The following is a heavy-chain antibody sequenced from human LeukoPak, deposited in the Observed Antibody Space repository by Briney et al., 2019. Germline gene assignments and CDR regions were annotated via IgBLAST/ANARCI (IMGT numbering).Heavy chain of an antibody. CDR2: ISGSGGST. CDR3: ARDLRGIVVVTAIDY. V-gene: IGHV3-23*01. D-gene: IGHD2-21*02. Sequence: GGPLRLSCAASGFTFSSYAMSWVRQAPGKGLEWVSAISGSGGSTYYADSVKGRFTISRDNSKNTLYLQMNSLRAEDTAVYYCARDLRGIVVVTAIDYWGQGTLVTVSS. J-gene: IGHJ4*02. CDR1: GFTFSSYA.